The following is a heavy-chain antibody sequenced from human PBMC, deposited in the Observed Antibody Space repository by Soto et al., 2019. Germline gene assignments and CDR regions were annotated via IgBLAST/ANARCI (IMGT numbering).Heavy chain of an antibody. CDR3: ASLPRQRTSYVDY. D-gene: IGHD5-18*01. Sequence: QLQLQESGPGLVKPSETLSLTCTVSGGSISRSNYYWGWIRQPPGKGLEWIGNIYYSGSTHYNPPPQSPVTIAVDTSTTPASPELSSLPAADPSVYYCASLPRQRTSYVDYWGQGTLVTVSS. CDR2: IYYSGST. J-gene: IGHJ4*02. CDR1: GGSISRSNYY. V-gene: IGHV4-39*07.